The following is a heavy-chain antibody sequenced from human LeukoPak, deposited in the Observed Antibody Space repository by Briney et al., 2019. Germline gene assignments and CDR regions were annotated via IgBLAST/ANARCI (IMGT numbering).Heavy chain of an antibody. CDR2: INPNSGGT. V-gene: IGHV1-2*06. Sequence: ASVKVSCKASGYTFTSYYIHWVRQAPGQGLEWMGRINPNSGGTNYAQKFQGRVTMTRDTSISTAYMELSRLRSDDTAVYYCAREYSSSPWYFDVWGRGTLVTVSS. J-gene: IGHJ2*01. D-gene: IGHD6-6*01. CDR3: AREYSSSPWYFDV. CDR1: GYTFTSYY.